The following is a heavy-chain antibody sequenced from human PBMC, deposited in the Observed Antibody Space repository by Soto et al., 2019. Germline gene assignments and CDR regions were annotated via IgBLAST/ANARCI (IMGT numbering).Heavy chain of an antibody. CDR3: ARDTPGYCSGGRCYGY. CDR2: IYYSGST. J-gene: IGHJ4*02. D-gene: IGHD2-15*01. Sequence: QVQLQESGPGLVKPSQTLSLTCTVSGGSISSGGYYWSWIRQHPGKGLEWIGYIYYSGSTYYNPSLRSRVTISVDTSKNQFSLKLSSVTAADTAVYYCARDTPGYCSGGRCYGYWGQGTLVTVSS. V-gene: IGHV4-31*03. CDR1: GGSISSGGYY.